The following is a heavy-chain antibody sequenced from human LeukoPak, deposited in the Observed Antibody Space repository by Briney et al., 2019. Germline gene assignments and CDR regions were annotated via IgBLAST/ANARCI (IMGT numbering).Heavy chain of an antibody. CDR1: GFSFSSDW. Sequence: PGGSLRLSCAASGFSFSSDWMSWVRQVPGKGLEWVANIKQDGSETYYVDSVKGRFTISRDNAKNSLYLHMNSLRAEDSAVYYCARDTSPLDYCDSSAYYDAYDIWGQGTTVIVSS. D-gene: IGHD3-22*01. CDR3: ARDTSPLDYCDSSAYYDAYDI. CDR2: IKQDGSET. V-gene: IGHV3-7*01. J-gene: IGHJ3*02.